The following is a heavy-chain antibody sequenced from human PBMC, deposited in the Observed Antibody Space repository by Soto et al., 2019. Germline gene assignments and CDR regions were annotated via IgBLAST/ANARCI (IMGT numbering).Heavy chain of an antibody. CDR1: GGSFSGYY. J-gene: IGHJ4*02. V-gene: IGHV4-34*01. D-gene: IGHD3-9*01. CDR2: INHSGST. CDR3: ARGHKNRTGYYKRPLSFDY. Sequence: PSETLSLTCAVYGGSFSGYYWSWIRQPPGKGLEWIGEINHSGSTNYNPSLKSRVTISVDTSKNQFSLKLSSVTAADTAVYYCARGHKNRTGYYKRPLSFDYWGQGTLVTVSS.